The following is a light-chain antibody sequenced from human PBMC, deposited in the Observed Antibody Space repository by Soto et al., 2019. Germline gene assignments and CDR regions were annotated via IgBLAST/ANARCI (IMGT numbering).Light chain of an antibody. CDR3: QQYNNWLHT. CDR2: GAS. Sequence: EIVMTQSPATLSVSPGERATLSCRASQSVSRGNLAWYQQKPGQAPRLLIYGASTRATGIPARFSGSGSGTEFTLTISSLQSEDFAVYYCQQYNNWLHTFGQGTRLEIK. CDR1: QSVSRGN. V-gene: IGKV3-15*01. J-gene: IGKJ5*01.